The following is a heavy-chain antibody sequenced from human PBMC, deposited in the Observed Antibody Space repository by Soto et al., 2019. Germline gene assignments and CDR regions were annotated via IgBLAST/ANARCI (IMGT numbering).Heavy chain of an antibody. CDR3: ARDRPFYYGSGTLYYYYGMDV. J-gene: IGHJ6*02. Sequence: SETLSLTCTVSGASISSYYWSCIRQPPGKGLEWIGYIYYSGSTNYNPSLKSRVTISVDTSKNQFSLKLSSVTAADTAVYYCARDRPFYYGSGTLYYYYGMDVWGQGTTVTVSS. CDR1: GASISSYY. V-gene: IGHV4-59*01. D-gene: IGHD3-10*01. CDR2: IYYSGST.